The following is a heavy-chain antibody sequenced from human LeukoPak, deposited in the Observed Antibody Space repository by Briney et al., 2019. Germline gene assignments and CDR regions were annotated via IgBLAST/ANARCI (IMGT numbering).Heavy chain of an antibody. D-gene: IGHD3-10*01. CDR1: GGTFSSYA. Sequence: ASVKVSCKASGGTFSSYAITWVRQAPGQGLEWMGGIIPIFGTANYAQKFQGRVTITTDESTSTAYMELSSLRSEDTAVYYCAGGSRGAFDIWGQGTMVTVSS. CDR3: AGGSRGAFDI. J-gene: IGHJ3*02. V-gene: IGHV1-69*05. CDR2: IIPIFGTA.